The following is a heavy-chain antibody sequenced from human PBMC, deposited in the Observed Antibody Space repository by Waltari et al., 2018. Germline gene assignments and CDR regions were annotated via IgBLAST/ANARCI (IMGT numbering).Heavy chain of an antibody. J-gene: IGHJ3*01. V-gene: IGHV3-30*02. CDR2: IRHDGTPE. D-gene: IGHD4-17*01. CDR3: AKDGDYTVPEYDAFDV. Sequence: AQLEEFGGGAVQPGGSLRLSCGSSGFTFSNFGMHWVRQAPGKGLWWVALIRHDGTPEYYATSVKGRFAISRDNSKNTLYLQLTDVRVEDTAVYYGAKDGDYTVPEYDAFDVWGQGTMVTVSS. CDR1: GFTFSNFG.